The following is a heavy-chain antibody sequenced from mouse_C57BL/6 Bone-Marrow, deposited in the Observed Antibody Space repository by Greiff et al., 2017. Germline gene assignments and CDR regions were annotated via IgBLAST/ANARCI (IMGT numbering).Heavy chain of an antibody. CDR2: IYPSDSET. J-gene: IGHJ2*01. V-gene: IGHV1-61*01. Sequence: QVQLQQPGAELVRPGSSVKLSCKASGYTFTSYWMDWVKQRPGQGLEWIGNIYPSDSETHYNPKFKDKATFTVDKSASTAYMQLSSLTSEDSAVYCCARRRIFVFDYWGQGTTLTVSS. CDR1: GYTFTSYW. CDR3: ARRRIFVFDY.